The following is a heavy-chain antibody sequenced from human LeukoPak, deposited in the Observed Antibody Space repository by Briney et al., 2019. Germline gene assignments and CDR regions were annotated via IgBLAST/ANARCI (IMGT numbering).Heavy chain of an antibody. D-gene: IGHD3-16*01. J-gene: IGHJ4*02. V-gene: IGHV3-30-3*01. Sequence: GRSLRLSCAASGFTFSSYAMHWVRQAPGKGLEWVAVISYDGSNKYYADSVKGRFTISRDNSKNTLYLQMNSLRAEDTAVYYCAREWGLADWGQGTLVTVSP. CDR1: GFTFSSYA. CDR2: ISYDGSNK. CDR3: AREWGLAD.